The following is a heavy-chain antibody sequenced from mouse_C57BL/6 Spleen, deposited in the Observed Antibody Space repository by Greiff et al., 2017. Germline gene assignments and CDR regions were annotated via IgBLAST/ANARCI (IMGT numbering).Heavy chain of an antibody. CDR1: GYAFSSYW. D-gene: IGHD1-1*01. V-gene: IGHV1-80*01. Sequence: QVQLQQSGAELVKPGASVKISCKASGYAFSSYWMNWVKQRPGKGLEWIGQIYPGDGDTNYNGKFKGKATLTADKSSSTAYMQLSSLTSEDSAVYFCARGGDYYGSSPYWYFDVWGTGTTVTVSS. J-gene: IGHJ1*03. CDR3: ARGGDYYGSSPYWYFDV. CDR2: IYPGDGDT.